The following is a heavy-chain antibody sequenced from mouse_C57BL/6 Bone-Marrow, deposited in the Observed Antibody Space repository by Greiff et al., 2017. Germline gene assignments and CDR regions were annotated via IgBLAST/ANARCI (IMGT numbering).Heavy chain of an antibody. CDR3: ARDAGLRPLDY. V-gene: IGHV7-1*01. D-gene: IGHD2-4*01. J-gene: IGHJ4*01. Sequence: EVKVVESGGGLVQSGRSLRLSCATSGFTFSDFYMEWVRQAPGKGLEWIAASRNKANDYTTEYSASVKGRFIVSRDTSQSILYLQMNALRAEDTAIYYCARDAGLRPLDYWGQGTSVTVSS. CDR1: GFTFSDFY. CDR2: SRNKANDYTT.